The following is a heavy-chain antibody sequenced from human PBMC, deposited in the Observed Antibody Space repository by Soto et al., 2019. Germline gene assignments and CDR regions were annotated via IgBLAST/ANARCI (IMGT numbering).Heavy chain of an antibody. CDR2: IYPGDSDT. D-gene: IGHD6-6*01. J-gene: IGHJ4*02. V-gene: IGHV5-51*01. Sequence: PXDSLTISRKGSGYSFTSYWIGLVRQMPGKGLEWMGIIYPGDSDTRYSPSFQGQVTISADKSISTAYLQWSSLKASDTAMYYCARRRSSSNRIDYWGQGTLVTVSS. CDR3: ARRRSSSNRIDY. CDR1: GYSFTSYW.